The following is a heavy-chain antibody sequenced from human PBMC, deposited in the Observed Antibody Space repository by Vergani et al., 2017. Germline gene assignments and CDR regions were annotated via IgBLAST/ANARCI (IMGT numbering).Heavy chain of an antibody. D-gene: IGHD2-8*01. CDR2: IYTSGST. Sequence: QVQLQESGPGLVKPSETLSLTCTVSGGSLSSYYWSWIRQPAGKGMEWIGRIYTSGSTNYNPSLKSRVTMSVDTSKNQFSLKLSSVTAADTAVYYCARGMAVGGPNWFDPWGQGTLVTVSS. V-gene: IGHV4-4*07. CDR1: GGSLSSYY. J-gene: IGHJ5*02. CDR3: ARGMAVGGPNWFDP.